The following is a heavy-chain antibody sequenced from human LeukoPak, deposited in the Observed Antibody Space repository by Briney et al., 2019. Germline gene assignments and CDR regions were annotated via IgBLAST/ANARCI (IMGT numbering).Heavy chain of an antibody. Sequence: PGRSLRLSCAASGFTFSSYGMHWVRQAPGKGLEWVAFIRYDGSNKYYADSVKGRFTISRDNSKNTLYLQMNSLRAEDTAVYYCAKVPLWFGELLTYMDVWGKGTTVTISS. CDR1: GFTFSSYG. J-gene: IGHJ6*03. CDR3: AKVPLWFGELLTYMDV. V-gene: IGHV3-30*02. CDR2: IRYDGSNK. D-gene: IGHD3-10*01.